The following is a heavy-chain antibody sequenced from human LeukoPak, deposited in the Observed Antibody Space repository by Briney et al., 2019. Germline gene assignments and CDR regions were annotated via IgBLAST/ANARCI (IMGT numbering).Heavy chain of an antibody. J-gene: IGHJ5*02. D-gene: IGHD1-26*01. CDR3: GAEWELLFGPTSRFDP. CDR1: GGSISSSSYY. Sequence: PSETLSLTCTVSGGSISSSSYYWGWIRQPPGKGLEWIGSIYYSGGTYYNPSLKSRVTISVDTSKNQFSLKLSSVTAADTAVYYCGAEWELLFGPTSRFDPWGQGTLVTVSS. V-gene: IGHV4-39*07. CDR2: IYYSGGT.